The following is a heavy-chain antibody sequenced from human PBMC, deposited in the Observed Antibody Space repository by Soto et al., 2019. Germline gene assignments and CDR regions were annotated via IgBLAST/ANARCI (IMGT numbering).Heavy chain of an antibody. CDR1: GYSFSNYW. CDR2: IDPSDSYS. V-gene: IGHV5-10-1*03. J-gene: IGHJ6*02. CDR3: ARHLNYYYGLDV. Sequence: LVQSGAEVKKPGASLRISCQGSGYSFSNYWISWVRQMPGKGLEWMGRIDPSDSYSRYNPSFQGHVTLSADKSINTAYLQWSSLKASDTAMYFCARHLNYYYGLDVWGQGTTVTVSS.